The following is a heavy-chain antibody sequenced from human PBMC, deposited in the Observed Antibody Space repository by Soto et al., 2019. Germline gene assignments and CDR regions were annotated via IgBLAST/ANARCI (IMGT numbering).Heavy chain of an antibody. CDR2: LNSDGSAT. CDR3: ARDTQLWRLDS. V-gene: IGHV3-74*01. CDR1: GFTFSSYW. Sequence: EVQLVESGGGLVQPGESLRLSCAASGFTFSSYWMHWVRQAPGKGLVWVSRLNSDGSATTYADSVKGRFTISRDNVKNTLYLQMNSLRAEDTAVYFYARDTQLWRLDSWVQGTLVTVSS. D-gene: IGHD5-18*01. J-gene: IGHJ4*02.